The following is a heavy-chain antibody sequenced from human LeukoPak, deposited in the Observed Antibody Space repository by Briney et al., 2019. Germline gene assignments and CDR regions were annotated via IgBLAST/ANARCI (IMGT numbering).Heavy chain of an antibody. Sequence: PGRSLRLSCAASGFTFSSYAMHWVRQAPGKGLEWVAVISYDGSNKYYADSVKGRFTISRDNSKNTLYLQMNSLRAEDTAVYYCAKDLDCSSTRCYPDYWGQGTLVTASS. CDR3: AKDLDCSSTRCYPDY. J-gene: IGHJ4*02. D-gene: IGHD2-2*01. CDR2: ISYDGSNK. V-gene: IGHV3-30-3*01. CDR1: GFTFSSYA.